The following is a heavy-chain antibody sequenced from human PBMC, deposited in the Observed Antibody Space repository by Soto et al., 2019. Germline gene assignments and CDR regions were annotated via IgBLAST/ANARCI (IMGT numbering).Heavy chain of an antibody. CDR3: AIKARDYDFWSGPTRSFYYYGMDV. Sequence: ASVKVSCKASGYTFHRYDINWVRQATGQGLEGMGWMNPNSGNTGYAQKFQGRVTMTRNTSISTAYMELSSLRSEDTAVYYCAIKARDYDFWSGPTRSFYYYGMDVWGQGTTVTVSS. V-gene: IGHV1-8*01. J-gene: IGHJ6*02. CDR2: MNPNSGNT. D-gene: IGHD3-3*01. CDR1: GYTFHRYD.